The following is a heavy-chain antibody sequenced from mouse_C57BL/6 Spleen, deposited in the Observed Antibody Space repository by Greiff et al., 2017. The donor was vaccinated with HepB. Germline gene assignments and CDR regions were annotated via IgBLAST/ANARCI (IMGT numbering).Heavy chain of an antibody. CDR1: GYTFTDYY. CDR2: IYPGSGNT. J-gene: IGHJ4*01. Sequence: QVQLKESGAELVRPGASVKLSCKASGYTFTDYYINWVKQRPGQGLEWIARIYPGSGNTYYNEKFKGKATLTAEKSSSTAYMQLSSLTSEDSAVYFCARGTGSSYAMDYWGQGTSVTVSS. D-gene: IGHD1-1*01. CDR3: ARGTGSSYAMDY. V-gene: IGHV1-76*01.